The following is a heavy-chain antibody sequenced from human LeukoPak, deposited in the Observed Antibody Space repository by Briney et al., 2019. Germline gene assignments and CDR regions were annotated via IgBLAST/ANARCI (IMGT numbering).Heavy chain of an antibody. D-gene: IGHD3-22*01. CDR3: AIWATYYYDSG. CDR1: GGTFSSYA. J-gene: IGHJ4*02. CDR2: IIPIFGTA. Sequence: SVKVSCKASGGTFSSYAISWVRQAPGQGLEWMGGIIPIFGTANCAQKFQGRVTITADESTSTAYMELSSLRSEDTAVYYCAIWATYYYDSGWGQGTLVTVSS. V-gene: IGHV1-69*13.